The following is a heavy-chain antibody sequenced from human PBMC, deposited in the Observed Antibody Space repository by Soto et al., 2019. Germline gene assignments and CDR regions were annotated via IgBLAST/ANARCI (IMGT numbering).Heavy chain of an antibody. CDR2: INGLNGHT. CDR3: ARAPKTYTGYDFYNY. CDR1: GYTFTDYA. D-gene: IGHD5-12*01. J-gene: IGHJ4*02. V-gene: IGHV1-3*01. Sequence: ASVKVSCKASGYTFTDYAMHWVRQAPGHRLEWLGWINGLNGHTKYSHLFEGRVTITSDTSATTAYMGLSSLRSEDTAVYYCARAPKTYTGYDFYNYWGQGTLVTVSS.